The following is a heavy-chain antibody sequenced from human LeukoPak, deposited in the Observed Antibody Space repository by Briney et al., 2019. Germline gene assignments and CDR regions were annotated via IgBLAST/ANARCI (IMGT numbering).Heavy chain of an antibody. CDR2: ISGDGTRT. CDR1: GFSFSSYA. V-gene: IGHV3-23*01. CDR3: AKDLKDGIGTDAMGQDY. J-gene: IGHJ4*02. D-gene: IGHD3/OR15-3a*01. Sequence: GGSLRLSCAASGFSFSSYAMTWARQAPVKGLEWVSAISGDGTRTYYADSVKGRFTISRDNSKNTLYLQMNSLRAEDTAVYYCAKDLKDGIGTDAMGQDYWGQGTLVTVSS.